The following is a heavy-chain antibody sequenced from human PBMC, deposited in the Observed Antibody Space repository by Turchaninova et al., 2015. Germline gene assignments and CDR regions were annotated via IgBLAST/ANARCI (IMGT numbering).Heavy chain of an antibody. CDR3: AIGNSWPLHS. CDR1: RASVSINSAA. Sequence: QVQLQQLGPGLVKPSQTLSVTCAISRASVSINSAAWNWIRQSPSRGPEWLGRKYYRPKWYNDSAVLCKSPTSIHPETNKIQFSMHLNSVTPEDTAVYYCAIGNSWPLHSWGHGTLVNVSS. J-gene: IGHJ5*01. V-gene: IGHV6-1*01. CDR2: KYYRPKWYN. D-gene: IGHD6-13*01.